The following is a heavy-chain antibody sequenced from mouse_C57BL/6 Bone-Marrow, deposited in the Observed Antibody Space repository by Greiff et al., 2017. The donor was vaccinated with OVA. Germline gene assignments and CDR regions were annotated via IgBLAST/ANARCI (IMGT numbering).Heavy chain of an antibody. Sequence: VQLQQSGPELVKPGASVKISCKASGYTFTDYYMNWVKQSHGKSLEWIGDINPNNGGTSYNQKFKGKATLTVDKSSSTAYMELRSLTSEDSAVYYCARANYYGSSLYWYFDVWGTGTTVTVSS. D-gene: IGHD1-1*01. J-gene: IGHJ1*03. CDR1: GYTFTDYY. V-gene: IGHV1-26*01. CDR2: INPNNGGT. CDR3: ARANYYGSSLYWYFDV.